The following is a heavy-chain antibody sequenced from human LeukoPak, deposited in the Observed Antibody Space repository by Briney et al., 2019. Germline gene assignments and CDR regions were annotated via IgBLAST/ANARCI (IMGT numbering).Heavy chain of an antibody. CDR3: ARYCNGGNCYFDS. Sequence: PGGSLRLXCAASGLTVSSNYMSWVRQAPGRGLEWVSVIYSGGSTYYADSVKGRFTISRDHSNNTLYLQMNSLRAEDTALYYCARYCNGGNCYFDSWGQGTLVTVSS. CDR1: GLTVSSNY. J-gene: IGHJ4*02. D-gene: IGHD2-15*01. CDR2: IYSGGST. V-gene: IGHV3-53*01.